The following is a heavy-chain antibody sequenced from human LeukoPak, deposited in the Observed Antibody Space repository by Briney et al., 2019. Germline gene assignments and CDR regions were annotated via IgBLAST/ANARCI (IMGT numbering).Heavy chain of an antibody. CDR2: ISGSGGST. CDR1: GFTFSSYA. V-gene: IGHV3-23*01. CDR3: AKGFRYCSSTSCYPGDFDY. J-gene: IGHJ4*02. D-gene: IGHD2-2*01. Sequence: GGSLRLSCAASGFTFSSYAMSWVRQAPGKGLEWVSAISGSGGSTYYADSVKGRFTISRDNSKNTLYLQMNSLRAEDTDVYYCAKGFRYCSSTSCYPGDFDYWGQGTLVTVSS.